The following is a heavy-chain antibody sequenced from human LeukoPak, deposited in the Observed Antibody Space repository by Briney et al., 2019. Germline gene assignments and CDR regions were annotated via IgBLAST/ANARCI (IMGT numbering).Heavy chain of an antibody. J-gene: IGHJ4*02. D-gene: IGHD5-24*01. CDR2: INPNSGGT. CDR1: GYTFTGYY. V-gene: IGHV1-2*02. CDR3: ARVRDGYNRGTLGY. Sequence: RASVKVSCKASGYTFTGYYMHWVRQAPGQGLEWMGWINPNSGGTNYAQKLQGRVTMTTDTSTSTAYMELRSLRSDDTAVYYCARVRDGYNRGTLGYWGQGTLVTVSS.